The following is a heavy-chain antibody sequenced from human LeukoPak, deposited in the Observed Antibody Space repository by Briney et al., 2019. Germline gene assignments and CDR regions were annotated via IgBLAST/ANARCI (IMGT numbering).Heavy chain of an antibody. Sequence: GGSLRLSCAGFGFNIRDYSMNWVRQAPGKGLEWVASLSSSTSFIYYADSVKGRFTISRDNANNSLLLQMNSLRAEDTALYYCARDNGDHPFDYWGQGTLVTVSS. V-gene: IGHV3-21*01. D-gene: IGHD4-17*01. CDR2: LSSSTSFI. J-gene: IGHJ4*02. CDR1: GFNIRDYS. CDR3: ARDNGDHPFDY.